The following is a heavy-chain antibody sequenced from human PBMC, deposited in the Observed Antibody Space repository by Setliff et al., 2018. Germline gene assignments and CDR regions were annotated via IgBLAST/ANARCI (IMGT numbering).Heavy chain of an antibody. V-gene: IGHV4-61*09. CDR1: GDSISSATND. Sequence: PSETLSLTCTVAGDSISSATNDWSWIRQPAGKGLEWIGHIDPSGNTNYNPSLKSRVTISVDTSKNQFSLKLTPVTAADTAVYFCARSLGSGSWWNSSPFYSDYWGQGTLVTVSS. D-gene: IGHD3-10*01. J-gene: IGHJ4*02. CDR3: ARSLGSGSWWNSSPFYSDY. CDR2: IDPSGNT.